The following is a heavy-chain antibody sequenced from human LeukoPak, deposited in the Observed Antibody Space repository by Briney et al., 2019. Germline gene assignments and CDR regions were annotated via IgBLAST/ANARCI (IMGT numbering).Heavy chain of an antibody. CDR3: ARGGPGSYRKVDFDY. J-gene: IGHJ4*02. D-gene: IGHD1-26*01. CDR1: GGSISSYY. Sequence: SETLSLTCTVSGGSISSYYWSWIRQPPGKGLEWIGYIYYSGSTNYNPSLKSRVTISVDTSKNQFSLKLSSVTAADTPVYYCARGGPGSYRKVDFDYWGQGTLVTVSS. CDR2: IYYSGST. V-gene: IGHV4-59*01.